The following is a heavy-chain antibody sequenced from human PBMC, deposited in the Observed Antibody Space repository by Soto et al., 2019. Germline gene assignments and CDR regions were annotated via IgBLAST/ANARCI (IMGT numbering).Heavy chain of an antibody. D-gene: IGHD3-16*01. CDR1: GYTFTSYG. CDR2: ISAYNGNT. V-gene: IGHV1-18*01. J-gene: IGHJ5*02. CDR3: ARDRPTKLLEYIWGSPTSRFDP. Sequence: QVQLVQSGAEVKKPGASVKVSCKASGYTFTSYGISWVRQAPGQGLEWMGWISAYNGNTNYAQKLQGRVTMTTDTSTSTAYMELRSLRSDDTAVYYCARDRPTKLLEYIWGSPTSRFDPWGQGTLVTVSS.